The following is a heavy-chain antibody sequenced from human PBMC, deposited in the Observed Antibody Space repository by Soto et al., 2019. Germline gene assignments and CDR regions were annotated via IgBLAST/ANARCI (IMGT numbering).Heavy chain of an antibody. CDR3: ARGQLANGTEVYDY. CDR1: GFTFSSYT. V-gene: IGHV3-21*01. Sequence: GGSLRLSCAASGFTFSSYTMNWVRQAPGKGLEWVSSISSSSSRIYYGDSVEGRFTISRDNAKNSLYLQMNSLRGEDTAVYYCARGQLANGTEVYDYSGQATLVTVSS. J-gene: IGHJ4*02. CDR2: ISSSSSRI. D-gene: IGHD2-8*01.